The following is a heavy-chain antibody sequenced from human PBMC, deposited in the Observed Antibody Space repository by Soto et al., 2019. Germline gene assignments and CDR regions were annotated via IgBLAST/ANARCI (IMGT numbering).Heavy chain of an antibody. J-gene: IGHJ4*02. D-gene: IGHD6-19*01. CDR2: ITSDTKTI. Sequence: EVQLVESGGNLVQPGGSLRLSCAASGFRFSIYSMNWVRQAPGKGLEWSAYITSDTKTIKYADSVKGRFTISRDNGKNSVYLQMYSLRDEDTAVYYCARSVEGHFDYWGQGTVVTVSA. CDR1: GFRFSIYS. V-gene: IGHV3-48*02. CDR3: ARSVEGHFDY.